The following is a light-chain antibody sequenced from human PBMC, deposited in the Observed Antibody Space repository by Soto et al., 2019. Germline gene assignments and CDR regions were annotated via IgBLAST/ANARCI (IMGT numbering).Light chain of an antibody. CDR2: YDT. J-gene: IGLJ2*01. CDR3: QVWETTTDQGV. Sequence: SYELTQPPSVSVAPGKTARITCGKNNIETKSVQWYQQKPGQAPVLVIYYDTDRPSGIPDRFSGSNSGNTATLTIRRVEAGDEADYYCQVWETTTDQGVFGGGTKLTVL. CDR1: NIETKS. V-gene: IGLV3-21*01.